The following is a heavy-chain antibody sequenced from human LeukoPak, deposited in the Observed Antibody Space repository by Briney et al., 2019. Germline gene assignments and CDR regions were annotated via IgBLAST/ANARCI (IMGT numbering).Heavy chain of an antibody. Sequence: GGSLRLSCAASGFTFSSYGMHWVRQAPGKGLEWVAVISYDGSNKYYADSVKGRFTISRDNAKNSVYLHMNSLRAEDTALYYCARLSAYYYGSYFYYYMDVWGKGTTVTVSS. J-gene: IGHJ6*03. CDR3: ARLSAYYYGSYFYYYMDV. CDR2: ISYDGSNK. CDR1: GFTFSSYG. V-gene: IGHV3-30*03. D-gene: IGHD3-10*01.